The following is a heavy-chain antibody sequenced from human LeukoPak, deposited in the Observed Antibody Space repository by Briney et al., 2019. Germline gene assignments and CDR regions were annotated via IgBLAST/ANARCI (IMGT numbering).Heavy chain of an antibody. Sequence: GGSLRLSCAASGFMFSSYWMTWVRQAPGKGLEWVANINQDGSIRYYVGSVQGRFTISGDNAKNSLYLQMYSLRAEDTAVYYCARTNAWHPGDYWGQGTLVTVSS. V-gene: IGHV3-7*01. CDR2: INQDGSIR. CDR3: ARTNAWHPGDY. CDR1: GFMFSSYW. D-gene: IGHD2-2*01. J-gene: IGHJ4*02.